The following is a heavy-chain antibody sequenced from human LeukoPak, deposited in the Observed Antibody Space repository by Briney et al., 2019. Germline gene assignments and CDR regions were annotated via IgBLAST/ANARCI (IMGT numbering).Heavy chain of an antibody. V-gene: IGHV3-23*01. CDR3: AKGGGVRGVIDAFDI. Sequence: GGSLRLSCAASGFTFSSYAMSWVRQAPGKGLERVSTISGSGGSTYYADSAKGRFTISRDNSKNTLYLQMNSLRAEDTAVYYCAKGGGVRGVIDAFDIWGQGTMVTVSS. CDR2: ISGSGGST. D-gene: IGHD3-10*01. CDR1: GFTFSSYA. J-gene: IGHJ3*02.